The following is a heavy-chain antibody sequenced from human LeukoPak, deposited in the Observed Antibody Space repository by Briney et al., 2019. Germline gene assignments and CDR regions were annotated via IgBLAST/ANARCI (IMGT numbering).Heavy chain of an antibody. Sequence: GGSLRLSCAASGFTFSSYEMSWVRQAPGKGLEWVSYISSSVSTIYYADSVKGRFTISRDNAKNSLYLQMNSLRAEDTAVYYCARPYSSSPSGLLGYWGQGTLVTVSS. D-gene: IGHD6-13*01. V-gene: IGHV3-48*03. CDR3: ARPYSSSPSGLLGY. CDR1: GFTFSSYE. CDR2: ISSSVSTI. J-gene: IGHJ4*02.